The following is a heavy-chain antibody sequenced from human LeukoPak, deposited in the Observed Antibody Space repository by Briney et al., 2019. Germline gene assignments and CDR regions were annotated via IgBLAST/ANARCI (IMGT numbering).Heavy chain of an antibody. V-gene: IGHV3-11*01. D-gene: IGHD1-26*01. CDR3: ARVWYSGSYPVDY. Sequence: GGSLGLSCAASGFIFSDYYMSWIRQAPGKGLEWVSYISSSGSIIYYADSVKGRFIISRDNAKDSLYLRMNSLRAEDMAVYYCARVWYSGSYPVDYWGQGTLVTVSS. CDR1: GFIFSDYY. J-gene: IGHJ4*02. CDR2: ISSSGSII.